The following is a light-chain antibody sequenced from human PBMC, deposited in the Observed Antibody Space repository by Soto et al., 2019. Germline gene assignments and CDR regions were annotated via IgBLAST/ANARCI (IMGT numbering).Light chain of an antibody. CDR3: QQYGSSPPT. CDR2: AAS. Sequence: EIVLTQSPGTLSLSPGDRAYLSCRASQTITSSFVAWYQQKPGKAPRLLISAASSRATGILDRFSGSGSETDFTLTISWLEPEDFAVYFCQQYGSSPPTFGQGTKVDIK. J-gene: IGKJ1*01. CDR1: QTITSSF. V-gene: IGKV3-20*01.